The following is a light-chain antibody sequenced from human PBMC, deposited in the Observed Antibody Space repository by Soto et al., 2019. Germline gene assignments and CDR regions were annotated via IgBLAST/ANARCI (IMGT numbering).Light chain of an antibody. Sequence: QSVLTQPPSASGTPGQRVTISCSGSSSNIGSNYVYWYQQLPGTAPKLLIYRNNQRPSGVPDRFSGSKSGTSASLAISGLRSEDEADCYCAAWDDSLSVHVVFGGGTKVTVL. CDR2: RNN. V-gene: IGLV1-47*01. CDR1: SSNIGSNY. CDR3: AAWDDSLSVHVV. J-gene: IGLJ2*01.